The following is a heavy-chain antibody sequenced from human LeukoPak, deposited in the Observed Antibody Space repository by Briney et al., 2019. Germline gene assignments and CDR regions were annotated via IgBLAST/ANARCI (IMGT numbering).Heavy chain of an antibody. CDR3: VTGPFDY. D-gene: IGHD3-10*01. J-gene: IGHJ4*02. Sequence: GGSLRLSCAASGFTFSSHGMNWVRQAPEKGLEWVSGITGSGANAYYADSVKGRFTISRDNAKNSLYLQMNSLRAGDTAVYYCVTGPFDYWGQGTLVTVSS. CDR1: GFTFSSHG. CDR2: ITGSGANA. V-gene: IGHV3-21*06.